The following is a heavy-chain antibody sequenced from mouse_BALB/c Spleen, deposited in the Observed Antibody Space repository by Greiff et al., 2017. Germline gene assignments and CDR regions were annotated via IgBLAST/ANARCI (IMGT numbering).Heavy chain of an antibody. J-gene: IGHJ4*01. D-gene: IGHD1-1*01. CDR2: ISSGSSTI. V-gene: IGHV5-17*02. Sequence: EVHLVESGGGLVQPGGSRKLSCAASGFTFSSFGMHWVRQAPEKGLEWVAYISSGSSTIYYADTVKGRFTISRDNPKNTLFLQMTSLRSEDTAMYYCARAVYGAMDYWGQGTSVTVSS. CDR1: GFTFSSFG. CDR3: ARAVYGAMDY.